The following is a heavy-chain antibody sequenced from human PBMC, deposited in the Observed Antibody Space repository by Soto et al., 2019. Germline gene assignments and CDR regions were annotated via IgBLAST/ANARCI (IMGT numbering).Heavy chain of an antibody. V-gene: IGHV3-21*01. CDR3: ARGGVDCTNGVCYTKNYYYGMDV. CDR2: ISSSSSYI. D-gene: IGHD2-8*01. CDR1: GFTFSSYS. Sequence: GGSLRLSCAASGFTFSSYSMNWVRQAPGKGLEWVSSISSSSSYIYYADSVKGRFTISRDNAKNSLYLQMNSLRAEDTAVYYCARGGVDCTNGVCYTKNYYYGMDVWGQGTTVTVSS. J-gene: IGHJ6*02.